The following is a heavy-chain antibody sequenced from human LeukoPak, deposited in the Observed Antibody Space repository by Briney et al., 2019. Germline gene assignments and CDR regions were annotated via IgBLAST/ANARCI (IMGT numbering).Heavy chain of an antibody. CDR2: IYYSGST. CDR1: GGSISSYY. Sequence: SETLSLTCTVSGGSISSYYWSWIRQPPGKGLEWIGYIYYSGSTNYNPSLKSRVTISVDTSKNQFSLKLSSVTAADTAVYYCARDLGYSYGPYYHYYYGMDVWGQGTTVTVSS. D-gene: IGHD5-18*01. J-gene: IGHJ6*02. CDR3: ARDLGYSYGPYYHYYYGMDV. V-gene: IGHV4-59*01.